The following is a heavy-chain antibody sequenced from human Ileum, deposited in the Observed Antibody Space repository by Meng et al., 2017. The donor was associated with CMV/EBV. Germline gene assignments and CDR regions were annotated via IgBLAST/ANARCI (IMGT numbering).Heavy chain of an antibody. CDR1: GYTFTYPY. V-gene: IGHV1-45*02. D-gene: IGHD2-21*01. Sequence: QMQMVQSGAEAKTTGSSVKISCKASGYTFTYPYLHWVRQAPGQALEWMGWITIYNGNTHYAQRFQDRLTITRHNSLHTAYMELNSLTSRDTGVYFCVRSSLYGDPYFFDSWGQGTLVTVSS. J-gene: IGHJ5*01. CDR2: ITIYNGNT. CDR3: VRSSLYGDPYFFDS.